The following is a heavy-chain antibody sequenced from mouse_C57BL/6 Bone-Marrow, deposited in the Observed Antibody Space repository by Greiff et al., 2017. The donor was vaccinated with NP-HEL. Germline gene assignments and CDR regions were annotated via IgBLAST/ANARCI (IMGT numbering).Heavy chain of an antibody. CDR2: IYPGNSDP. J-gene: IGHJ1*03. Sequence: VHVKQSGTVLARPGASVKMSCKTSGYTFTSYWMHWVKQRPGQGLEWIGAIYPGNSDPSYNQKFKGKAKLTAVTSASTAYMELSSLTNEDSAVYYCTRRRRTVVRYFDVWGTGTTVTVSS. CDR3: TRRRRTVVRYFDV. D-gene: IGHD1-1*01. CDR1: GYTFTSYW. V-gene: IGHV1-5*01.